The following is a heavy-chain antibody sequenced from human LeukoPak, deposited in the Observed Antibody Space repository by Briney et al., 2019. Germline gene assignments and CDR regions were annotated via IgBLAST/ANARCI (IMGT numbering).Heavy chain of an antibody. CDR1: GYSFTSYW. D-gene: IGHD1-26*01. CDR2: IYPGDSDT. CDR3: ARHLLTPGGSYYFDF. J-gene: IGHJ4*02. Sequence: PGESLKISCKGSGYSFTSYWIGWVRQMPGKGLEWMGNIYPGDSDTRYSPSFQGQVTISADKSISTAYLQWSSLRASDTAIYYCARHLLTPGGSYYFDFWGQGTLVTVSS. V-gene: IGHV5-51*01.